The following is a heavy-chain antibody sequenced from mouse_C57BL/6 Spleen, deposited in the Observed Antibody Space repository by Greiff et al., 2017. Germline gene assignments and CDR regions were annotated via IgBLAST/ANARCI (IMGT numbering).Heavy chain of an antibody. Sequence: EVQLQESGPGLVKPSQSLSLTCSVTGYSITSGYYWNWIRQFPGNKLEWMGYISYDGSNNYNPSLKNRISITRDTSKNQFFLKLNSVTTEDTATYYCARDQEDYDSAWFAYWGQGTLVTVSA. CDR3: ARDQEDYDSAWFAY. CDR1: GYSITSGYY. D-gene: IGHD2-4*01. J-gene: IGHJ3*01. V-gene: IGHV3-6*01. CDR2: ISYDGSN.